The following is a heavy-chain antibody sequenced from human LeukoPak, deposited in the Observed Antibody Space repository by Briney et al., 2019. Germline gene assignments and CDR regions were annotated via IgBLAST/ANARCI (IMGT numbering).Heavy chain of an antibody. CDR1: GGSINNGGYY. Sequence: SETLSLTCTVSGGSINNGGYYWSWIRQHPGKGLEWIGYIYYSGSSYYNPSLRSRVTISVDTSKNHFSLKLSSVTAADTAVYYCARNRDGCNSFDYWGQGTLVTVSS. CDR3: ARNRDGCNSFDY. J-gene: IGHJ4*02. CDR2: IYYSGSS. V-gene: IGHV4-31*03. D-gene: IGHD5-24*01.